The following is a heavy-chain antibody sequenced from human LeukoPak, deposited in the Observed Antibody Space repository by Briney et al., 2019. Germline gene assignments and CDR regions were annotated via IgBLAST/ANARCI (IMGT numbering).Heavy chain of an antibody. J-gene: IGHJ4*02. CDR2: IWYDGSNK. CDR3: ARDRSYDFWSGYSTPDY. CDR1: GFTFSSYG. Sequence: GGSLRLSCAASGFTFSSYGMRWVRQAPGKGLEWVAVIWYDGSNKYYADSVRGRFTISRDNSKNTLDLQMNSLRAEDTAVYYCARDRSYDFWSGYSTPDYWGQGTLVTVSS. V-gene: IGHV3-33*01. D-gene: IGHD3-3*01.